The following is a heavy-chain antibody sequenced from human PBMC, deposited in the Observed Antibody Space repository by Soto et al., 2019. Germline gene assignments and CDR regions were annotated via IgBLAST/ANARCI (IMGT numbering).Heavy chain of an antibody. V-gene: IGHV3-7*03. J-gene: IGHJ4*02. D-gene: IGHD4-17*01. CDR1: GFTFSSYW. Sequence: GGSLRLSCAASGFTFSSYWMSWVRQAPGKGLEWVANIKQDGSEKYYVDSVKGRFTISRDTSKNTLFLQMNSLRAEDTAVYYCAKDRYGDYGGIDYWGQGTMVTVSS. CDR3: AKDRYGDYGGIDY. CDR2: IKQDGSEK.